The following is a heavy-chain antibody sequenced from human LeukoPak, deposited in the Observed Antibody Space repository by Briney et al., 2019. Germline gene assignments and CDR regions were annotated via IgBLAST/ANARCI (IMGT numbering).Heavy chain of an antibody. CDR3: AREDYDDSGAWYFDL. CDR1: GFTFSSYA. D-gene: IGHD3-3*01. V-gene: IGHV3-48*04. J-gene: IGHJ2*01. CDR2: ISSSTMTI. Sequence: PGGSLRLSCAASGFTFSSYAMSWVRQAPGKGLEWISYISSSTMTIHYADSVKGRFTISRDNAKNSLLLQMNSLRAEDSAVYYCAREDYDDSGAWYFDLWGRGTLVTVSS.